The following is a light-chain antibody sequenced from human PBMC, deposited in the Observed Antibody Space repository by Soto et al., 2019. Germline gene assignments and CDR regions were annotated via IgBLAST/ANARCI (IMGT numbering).Light chain of an antibody. CDR1: QSVSHN. V-gene: IGKV3-15*01. CDR2: GAS. Sequence: EIVMTQSPATLSVSPGERATLSCRASQSVSHNLAWYQQKPGQAPRLLFYGASFRATGVPARFSGSGSGTDFTLIISSLQSEDFAIYYCQQSNNWPYTFGQGTKLEIK. CDR3: QQSNNWPYT. J-gene: IGKJ2*01.